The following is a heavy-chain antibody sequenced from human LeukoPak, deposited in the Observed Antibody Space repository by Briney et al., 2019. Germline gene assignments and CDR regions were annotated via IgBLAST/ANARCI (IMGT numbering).Heavy chain of an antibody. CDR1: GGSISSGDCY. CDR3: ARESTAGGGN. D-gene: IGHD3-16*01. J-gene: IGHJ4*02. Sequence: SETLSLTCTVSGGSISSGDCYWNWIRQPPGKGLEWIGYIYYSGSTYYNPSLKSRVTISVDTSKNQFSLKLSSATAADTAVYYWARESTAGGGNWGQGTLVTGSS. V-gene: IGHV4-30-4*08. CDR2: IYYSGST.